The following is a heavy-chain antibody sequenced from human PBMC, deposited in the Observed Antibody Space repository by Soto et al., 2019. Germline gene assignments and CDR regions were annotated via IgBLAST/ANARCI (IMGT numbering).Heavy chain of an antibody. V-gene: IGHV4-30-2*01. CDR1: DGNIINGGCC. CDR3: ACLDGYNRYFDL. D-gene: IGHD5-12*01. Sequence: PSEPHCVSSTVADGNIINGGCCWSWIKIPPGRALEWIGYIFDTGKTYYSASLKSRVTMSVDRAQNQFSLTLESVTAADTAIYFCACLDGYNRYFDLWGRGTLVTVSS. CDR2: IFDTGKT. J-gene: IGHJ2*01.